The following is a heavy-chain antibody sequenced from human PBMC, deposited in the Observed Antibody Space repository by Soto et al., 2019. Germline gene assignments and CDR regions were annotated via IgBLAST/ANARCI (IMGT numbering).Heavy chain of an antibody. J-gene: IGHJ4*02. V-gene: IGHV4-61*01. CDR2: KPYTWTV. CDR3: ARVGWGGDS. CDR1: GGSVSSGSYH. D-gene: IGHD7-27*01. Sequence: QVQLQESGPGLVKPSETLSLTCSVSGGSVSSGSYHWSWIGPPPGKGLEWIGFKPYTWTVEYNPSLGSRAVISIDRSKTQFSLKLSSVTAADTAVYFCARVGWGGDSWGQGTLVTVSS.